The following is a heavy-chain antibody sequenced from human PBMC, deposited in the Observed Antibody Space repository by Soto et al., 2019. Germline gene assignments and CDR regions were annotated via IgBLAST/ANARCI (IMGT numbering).Heavy chain of an antibody. Sequence: VESLKISCKGSGYIFTSYWICCFRQVPVKGLEWMGVIYPGDSRTRYSPSFQGRVTISADKSISTAYLQWTSLEASDTAMYYCAIRSFSSPEFSPWGQGALVTVSS. CDR1: GYIFTSYW. J-gene: IGHJ5*02. CDR2: IYPGDSRT. CDR3: AIRSFSSPEFSP. V-gene: IGHV5-51*01. D-gene: IGHD1-26*01.